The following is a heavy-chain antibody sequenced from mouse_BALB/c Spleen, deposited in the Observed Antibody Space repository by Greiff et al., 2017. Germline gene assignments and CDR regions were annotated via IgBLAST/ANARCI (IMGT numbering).Heavy chain of an antibody. D-gene: IGHD2-3*01. Sequence: QVHVKQSGPGLVQPSQSLSITCTVSGFSLTSYGVHWVRQSPGKGLEWLGVIWSGGSTDYNAAFISRLSISKDNSKSQVFFKMNSLQANDTAIYYCARNGDDGYSYFDDWGQGTTLTVSS. V-gene: IGHV2-2*02. J-gene: IGHJ2*01. CDR3: ARNGDDGYSYFDD. CDR1: GFSLTSYG. CDR2: IWSGGST.